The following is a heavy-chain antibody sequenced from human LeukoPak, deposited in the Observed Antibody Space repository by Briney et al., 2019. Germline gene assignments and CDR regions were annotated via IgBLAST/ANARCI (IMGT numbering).Heavy chain of an antibody. V-gene: IGHV3-21*01. CDR2: ISSSSSYI. Sequence: GGSLRLSCAASGFTFSSYSMNWVRQAPGKGLEWVSSISSSSSYIYYADSVKGRFTISRDNAKNSLYLQMNSLRAEDTAVYYCASPQYYYDSSGYYYGMDVWGQGTTVTVSS. D-gene: IGHD3-22*01. CDR1: GFTFSSYS. CDR3: ASPQYYYDSSGYYYGMDV. J-gene: IGHJ6*02.